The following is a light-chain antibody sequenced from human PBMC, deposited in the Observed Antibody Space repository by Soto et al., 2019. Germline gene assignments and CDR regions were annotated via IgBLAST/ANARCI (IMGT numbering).Light chain of an antibody. CDR3: GAWDSSLSAGV. Sequence: QSVLTQPPSVSGAPGQRVTLSCTGNTSNLGAGYDVHWYQQLPGAAPKLVIFGNRNRPSGVPERFSGSKSGTSASLAITGLQAEDEADYYCGAWDSSLSAGVFGTGTKVTVL. J-gene: IGLJ1*01. CDR1: TSNLGAGYD. CDR2: GNR. V-gene: IGLV1-40*01.